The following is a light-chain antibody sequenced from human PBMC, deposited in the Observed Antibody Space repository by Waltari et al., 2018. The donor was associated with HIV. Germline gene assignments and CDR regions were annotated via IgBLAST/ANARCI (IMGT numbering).Light chain of an antibody. J-gene: IGKJ4*01. Sequence: DIQLTQSPSFLSASVGDRVTILCRASQGISTYLAWYQQKPGKAPKLLIYSASTLQSGVPSRFSGSGSGTEFTLTIGGLQPEDFATYYCQQLNSYTQITFGGGTKVEIK. CDR3: QQLNSYTQIT. CDR1: QGISTY. V-gene: IGKV1-9*01. CDR2: SAS.